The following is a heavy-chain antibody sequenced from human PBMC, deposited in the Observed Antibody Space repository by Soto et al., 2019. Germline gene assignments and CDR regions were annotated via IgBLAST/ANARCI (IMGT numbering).Heavy chain of an antibody. CDR3: AKDATPLCCSGGSCYSFFYYYYGMDV. D-gene: IGHD2-15*01. J-gene: IGHJ6*02. V-gene: IGHV3-23*01. CDR1: GFTCSRPA. Sequence: GGSLRLSCAASGFTCSRPARNSVRAASRKRVKMAVAVGGRKKSTYYADRVKARYTISRDNYKTKLYLQMNSLRAEDTAVYYCAKDATPLCCSGGSCYSFFYYYYGMDVWGQVTTVTVSS. CDR2: VGGRKKST.